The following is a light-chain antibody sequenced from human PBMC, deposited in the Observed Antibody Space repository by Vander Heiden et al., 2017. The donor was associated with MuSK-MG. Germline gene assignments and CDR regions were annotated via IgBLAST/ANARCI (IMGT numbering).Light chain of an antibody. CDR1: QNVWTN. CDR2: GAS. CDR3: QQYNNWPPLT. J-gene: IGKJ4*01. V-gene: IGKV3-15*01. Sequence: EIVMTQSPATLSVSPGESATLSCRASQNVWTNLAWYQQKPGQPPRLLIHGASTRATGIPARFSGSGSGTEFTLTVSSLQSEDFAVYYCQQYNNWPPLTFGGGDQGGDQT.